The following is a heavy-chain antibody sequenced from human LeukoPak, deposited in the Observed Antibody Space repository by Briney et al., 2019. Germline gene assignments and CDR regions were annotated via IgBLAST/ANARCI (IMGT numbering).Heavy chain of an antibody. CDR3: AREGRRGRYCSGGSCWFDP. V-gene: IGHV1-2*06. D-gene: IGHD2-15*01. CDR2: INPNSGGT. Sequence: GASVKVSCKASGYTFTGYYMHWVRQAPGQGLEWMGRINPNSGGTNYAQKFQGRVTMTRDTSISTAYMELSRLRSDDTAVYYCAREGRRGRYCSGGSCWFDPWGQGTLVTVSS. J-gene: IGHJ5*02. CDR1: GYTFTGYY.